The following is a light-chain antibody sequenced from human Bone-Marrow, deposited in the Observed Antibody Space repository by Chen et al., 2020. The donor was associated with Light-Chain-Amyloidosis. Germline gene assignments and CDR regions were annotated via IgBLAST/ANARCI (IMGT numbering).Light chain of an antibody. V-gene: IGLV3-21*02. CDR3: QVWDSLSDQVV. CDR2: EDS. J-gene: IGLJ2*01. Sequence: SYVLPQAPSVSVAPGQRARIPGGGDDIETESVHWYQQKPGPAPVLVVEEDSDRPSGIPERFSGSNSGNTATLTISRVEAGDEADYYCQVWDSLSDQVVFGGGTKLTVL. CDR1: DIETES.